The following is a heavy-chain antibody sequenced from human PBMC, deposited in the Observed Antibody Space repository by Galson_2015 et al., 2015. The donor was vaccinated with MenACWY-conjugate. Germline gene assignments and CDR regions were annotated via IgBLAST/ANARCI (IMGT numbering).Heavy chain of an antibody. CDR2: INHSGST. CDR1: GGSFSGYY. D-gene: IGHD6-19*01. CDR3: ARVLYSSGWYPGGAFDI. J-gene: IGHJ3*02. V-gene: IGHV4-34*01. Sequence: ETLSLTCAVYGGSFSGYYWSWIRQPLGKGLEWIGEINHSGSTNYNPSLKSRVTISVDTSKNQFSLKLSSVTAADTAVYYCARVLYSSGWYPGGAFDIWGQGTMVTVSS.